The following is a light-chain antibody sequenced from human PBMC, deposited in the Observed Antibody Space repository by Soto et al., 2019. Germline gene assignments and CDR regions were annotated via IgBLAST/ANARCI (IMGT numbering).Light chain of an antibody. Sequence: DVKMTQSPSTLSASVGDRVAITYRASQSISSWLAWYQQKPGKAPKLLIYAASSLQSGVPSRFSGSGSGTDFTLTISSLQPEDFATYYCQQANSFPPTFGQGTRLEIK. CDR3: QQANSFPPT. CDR2: AAS. J-gene: IGKJ5*01. CDR1: QSISSW. V-gene: IGKV1-12*01.